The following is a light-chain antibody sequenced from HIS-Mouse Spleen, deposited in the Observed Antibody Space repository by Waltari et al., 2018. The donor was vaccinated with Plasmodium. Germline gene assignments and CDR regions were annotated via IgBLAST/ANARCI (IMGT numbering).Light chain of an antibody. CDR3: QSYDSSLSGSGV. CDR2: GNS. J-gene: IGLJ3*02. Sequence: QSVLTQPPSVSGAPGQRVTISCTGSSSNIGAVYDVHWNQQLPGTAPKLLIYGNSNRPSGVPDRFSGSKSGTSASLAITGLQAEDEADYYCQSYDSSLSGSGVFGGGTKLTVL. CDR1: SSNIGAVYD. V-gene: IGLV1-40*01.